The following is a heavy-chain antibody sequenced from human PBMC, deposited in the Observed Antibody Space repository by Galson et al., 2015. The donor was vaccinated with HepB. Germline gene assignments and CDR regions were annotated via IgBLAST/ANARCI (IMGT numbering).Heavy chain of an antibody. V-gene: IGHV3-23*01. J-gene: IGHJ4*02. CDR1: GFTFSSYA. Sequence: SLRLSCAASGFTFSSYAMSWVRQAPGKGLEWVLAISGSGGSTYYADSVKGRLTISRDNSKNTLYLQMNSLRAEDTAVYYCAKDGLIVVVPAAMEYWGQGTLVTVSS. D-gene: IGHD2-2*01. CDR3: AKDGLIVVVPAAMEY. CDR2: ISGSGGST.